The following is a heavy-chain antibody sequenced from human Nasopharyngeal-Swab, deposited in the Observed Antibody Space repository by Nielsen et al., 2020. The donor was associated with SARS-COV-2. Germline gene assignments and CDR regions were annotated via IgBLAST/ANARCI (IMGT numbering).Heavy chain of an antibody. CDR3: ARGRAFHRDIVVVVAAKSPFDY. CDR2: INHSGST. V-gene: IGHV4-34*01. Sequence: SETLSLTCAVYGGSFSGYYWSWIRQPPGKGLEWIGEINHSGSTNYNPSLKSRVTISVDTSKNQFSLKLSSVTAADTAVYYCARGRAFHRDIVVVVAAKSPFDYWGQGTLVPSPQ. CDR1: GGSFSGYY. J-gene: IGHJ4*02. D-gene: IGHD2-15*01.